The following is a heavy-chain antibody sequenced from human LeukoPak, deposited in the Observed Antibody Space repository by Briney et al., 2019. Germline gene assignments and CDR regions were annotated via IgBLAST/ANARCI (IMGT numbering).Heavy chain of an antibody. CDR1: GNSISSGYY. CDR2: IYHSGST. CDR3: ARTKFGGDDAFDI. V-gene: IGHV4-38-2*01. D-gene: IGHD3-10*01. J-gene: IGHJ3*02. Sequence: SETLSLTCAVSGNSISSGYYWGWIRQPPGKGLEWIGSIYHSGSTYYNPSLKSRVTISVDTSKNQFSLKLSSVTAADTAVYYCARTKFGGDDAFDIWGQGTMVTVSS.